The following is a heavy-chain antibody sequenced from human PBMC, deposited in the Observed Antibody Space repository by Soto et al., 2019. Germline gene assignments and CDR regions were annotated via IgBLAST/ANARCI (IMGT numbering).Heavy chain of an antibody. Sequence: GASVKVSCKASGYTFTSYAMHWVRQAPGQRLEWMGWINAGNGNTKYSQKFQGRVTITRDTSASTAYMELSSLRSEDTAVYYCARDPRIWDCSGGSCFRWSPYYFDYWGQGTLVTVSS. D-gene: IGHD2-15*01. CDR3: ARDPRIWDCSGGSCFRWSPYYFDY. J-gene: IGHJ4*02. CDR1: GYTFTSYA. CDR2: INAGNGNT. V-gene: IGHV1-3*01.